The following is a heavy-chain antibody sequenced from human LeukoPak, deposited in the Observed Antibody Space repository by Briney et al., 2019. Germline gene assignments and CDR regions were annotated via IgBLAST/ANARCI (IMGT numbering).Heavy chain of an antibody. D-gene: IGHD4-17*01. Sequence: ASVKVPCNVSGYTLTELSTHWVRQAPGKGLEWMGGFDPEDGETIYAQKFQGRVTMTEDTSTDTAYMELSSLRSEDTAVYYCATLYGAQQGHAFDIWGQGTMVTVSS. J-gene: IGHJ3*02. V-gene: IGHV1-24*01. CDR2: FDPEDGET. CDR1: GYTLTELS. CDR3: ATLYGAQQGHAFDI.